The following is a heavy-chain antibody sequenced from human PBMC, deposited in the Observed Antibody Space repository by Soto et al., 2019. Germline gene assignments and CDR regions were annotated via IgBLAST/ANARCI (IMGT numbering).Heavy chain of an antibody. Sequence: EGQVVESGGGLVQPGGSLKLSCAAPGIIFSGSDMHWVRQASGTGLEWVGRSRNKANSYATTYAASVKGRFTISRDVSKNTAYLQMNSLKTEDTAVYYCTYCSGQNYYYYGMDVWGQGTTVTVSS. V-gene: IGHV3-73*02. D-gene: IGHD6-19*01. CDR2: SRNKANSYAT. J-gene: IGHJ6*02. CDR1: GIIFSGSD. CDR3: TYCSGQNYYYYGMDV.